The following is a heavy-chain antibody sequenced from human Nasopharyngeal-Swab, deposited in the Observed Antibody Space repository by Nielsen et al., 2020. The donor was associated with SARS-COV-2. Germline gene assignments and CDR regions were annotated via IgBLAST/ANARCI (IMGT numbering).Heavy chain of an antibody. J-gene: IGHJ6*02. D-gene: IGHD6-13*01. Sequence: SVHVSCKASGYSFTSYAMNWVRQAPGQGLEWMGWINTNTGNPTYAQGFTGRFVFSLDTSVSTAYLQISSLKAEDTAVYYCARARYSSSWYEYYYYYYGMDVWGQGTTVTVSS. CDR3: ARARYSSSWYEYYYYYYGMDV. V-gene: IGHV7-4-1*02. CDR2: INTNTGNP. CDR1: GYSFTSYA.